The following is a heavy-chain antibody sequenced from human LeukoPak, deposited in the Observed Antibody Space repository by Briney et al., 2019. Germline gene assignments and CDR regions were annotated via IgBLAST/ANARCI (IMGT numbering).Heavy chain of an antibody. J-gene: IGHJ5*02. Sequence: VASVKVSCKVSGYTLTELSMHWVRQAPGKGLEWMGGFDPEDGETIYAQKFQGRVTMTRNTSISTAYMELCSLRSEDTAVYYCARASTSTYYDFWSGYYTGIPMGGSWFDPWGQGTLVTVSS. CDR3: ARASTSTYYDFWSGYYTGIPMGGSWFDP. CDR1: GYTLTELS. V-gene: IGHV1-24*01. CDR2: FDPEDGET. D-gene: IGHD3-3*01.